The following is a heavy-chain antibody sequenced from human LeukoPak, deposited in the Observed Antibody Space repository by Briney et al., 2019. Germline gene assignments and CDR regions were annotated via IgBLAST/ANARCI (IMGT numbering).Heavy chain of an antibody. CDR2: IYYSGST. D-gene: IGHD5-18*01. V-gene: IGHV4-59*01. J-gene: IGHJ4*02. CDR1: GGSISSYY. CDR3: AGQVDTAMGPFDY. Sequence: PSETLSLTCTVSGGSISSYYWSWIRQPPGKGLEWIGYIYYSGSTNYNPSLKSRVTISVDTSKNQFSLKLSSVTAADTAVYYCAGQVDTAMGPFDYWGQRTLVTVSS.